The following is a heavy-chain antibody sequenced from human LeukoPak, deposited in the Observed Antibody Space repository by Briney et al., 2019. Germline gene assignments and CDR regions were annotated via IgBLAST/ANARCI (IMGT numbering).Heavy chain of an antibody. CDR3: ARDQIPFVVVTAIGHFDY. Sequence: GGSLRLSCAASGFTFSSYGMHWVRQAPGKGLEWVAVISYDGRNKYYADSVKGRFTISRDNAKNSLYLQMNSLRAEDTAVYYCARDQIPFVVVTAIGHFDYWGQGTLVTVSS. CDR2: ISYDGRNK. CDR1: GFTFSSYG. D-gene: IGHD2-21*02. V-gene: IGHV3-30*03. J-gene: IGHJ4*02.